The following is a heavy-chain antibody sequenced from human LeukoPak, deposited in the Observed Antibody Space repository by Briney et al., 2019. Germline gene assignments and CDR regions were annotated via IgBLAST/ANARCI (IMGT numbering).Heavy chain of an antibody. CDR1: GYTFTGYY. D-gene: IGHD2-2*01. J-gene: IGHJ4*02. CDR2: INPNSGGT. CDR3: ARDPGVVPAAQSVDY. Sequence: ASVKVSCKASGYTFTGYYMHWVRQAPGQGLEWMGWINPNSGGTNYAQKFQGRVTMTRDTSISTAYMELSRLGSDDTAVYYCARDPGVVPAAQSVDYWGQGTLVTVSS. V-gene: IGHV1-2*02.